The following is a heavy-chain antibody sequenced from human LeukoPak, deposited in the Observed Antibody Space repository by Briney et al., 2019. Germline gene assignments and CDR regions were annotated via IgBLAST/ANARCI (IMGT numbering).Heavy chain of an antibody. CDR3: ARGALGGDY. D-gene: IGHD3-16*01. V-gene: IGHV4-34*01. CDR2: INHSGIT. CDR1: GVSLSGYY. Sequence: SETLSLTCAVYGVSLSGYYWAWIRQPPGKGLEWVGGINHSGITNYNPSLKSRVTISIDTSKNQFFLKLSSVTAADTAVYYCARGALGGDYWGQGTLVTVSS. J-gene: IGHJ4*02.